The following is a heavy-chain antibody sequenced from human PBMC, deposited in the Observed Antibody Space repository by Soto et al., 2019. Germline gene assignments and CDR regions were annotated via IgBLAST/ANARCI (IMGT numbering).Heavy chain of an antibody. Sequence: QVQLVQSGAEVKKPGSSVKVSCKASGGSLSNYGISWVRQALGQGLEWMGGIIPVFGTANYAQKFQGRVTITADESTSIVYMVVTSLRSEDTAVYYCARGDATKIVVTTYYAMDVWGQGTTVTVSS. CDR2: IIPVFGTA. CDR1: GGSLSNYG. D-gene: IGHD3-9*01. V-gene: IGHV1-69*12. J-gene: IGHJ6*02. CDR3: ARGDATKIVVTTYYAMDV.